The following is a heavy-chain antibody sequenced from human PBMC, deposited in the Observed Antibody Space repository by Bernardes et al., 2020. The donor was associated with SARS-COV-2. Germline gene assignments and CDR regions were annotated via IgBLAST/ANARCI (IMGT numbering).Heavy chain of an antibody. CDR1: GYTFTSYA. J-gene: IGHJ6*02. CDR3: AREDYYDSSGPAGDYYGMDV. V-gene: IGHV7-4-1*02. CDR2: INTNTGNP. D-gene: IGHD3-22*01. Sequence: ASVKVSCKASGYTFTSYAMNWVRQAPGQGLEWMGWINTNTGNPTYAQGFTGRFVFSLDTSASTAYLQISSLKAEDTAVYYCAREDYYDSSGPAGDYYGMDVWGQGTTVTVSS.